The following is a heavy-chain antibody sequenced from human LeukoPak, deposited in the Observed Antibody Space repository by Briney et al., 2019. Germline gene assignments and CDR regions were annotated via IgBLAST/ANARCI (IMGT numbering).Heavy chain of an antibody. V-gene: IGHV3-13*01. CDR3: ARAKRETSTRPWASGMDV. CDR2: LGSAGDK. Sequence: GGSLRLSCAASGFTLSDYDIHWVRQPIGKGLDWVSGLGSAGDKYHAGSERGRFTISREDAENSVYLQMNGLRPEDTAIYYCARAKRETSTRPWASGMDVWGQGTRVTVSS. CDR1: GFTLSDYD. D-gene: IGHD1-1*01. J-gene: IGHJ6*02.